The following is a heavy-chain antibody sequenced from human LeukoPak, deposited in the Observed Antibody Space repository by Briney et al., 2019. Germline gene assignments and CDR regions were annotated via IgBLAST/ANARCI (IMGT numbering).Heavy chain of an antibody. Sequence: GGSLRLSCAASGFTVSSNYTSWVRQAPGKGLEWVSVIYSGGSTYYADSVKGRFTISRDNSKNTLYLQMNSLRAEDTAVYYCAREYDYGGKGRYFDYWGQGTLVTVSS. D-gene: IGHD4-23*01. CDR2: IYSGGST. V-gene: IGHV3-53*01. J-gene: IGHJ4*02. CDR3: AREYDYGGKGRYFDY. CDR1: GFTVSSNY.